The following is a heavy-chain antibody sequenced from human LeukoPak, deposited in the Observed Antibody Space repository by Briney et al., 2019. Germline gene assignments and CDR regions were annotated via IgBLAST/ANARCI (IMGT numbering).Heavy chain of an antibody. CDR1: GGSISSYY. Sequence: SETLSLTCTVSGGSISSYYWSWIRQPPGKGLEWIGYIYYSGSTNYNPSLKSRVTISVDTSKNQFSLKLSSVTAADTAVYYCARLGGHSGYDLDYWGQGTLVTVSS. CDR2: IYYSGST. V-gene: IGHV4-59*01. CDR3: ARLGGHSGYDLDY. J-gene: IGHJ4*02. D-gene: IGHD5-12*01.